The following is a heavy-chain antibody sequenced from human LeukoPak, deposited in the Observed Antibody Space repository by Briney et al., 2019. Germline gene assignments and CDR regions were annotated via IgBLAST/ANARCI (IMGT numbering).Heavy chain of an antibody. J-gene: IGHJ4*02. D-gene: IGHD6-19*01. CDR3: ARSSMAGTGGGY. V-gene: IGHV4-39*07. Sequence: SETLSLTCTVSGDSFTSVTDYWAWIRQPPGKGLEWIASGDYSGGTYYNPSLESRVAISADMSKNQTSLKLTSVTGADTAVYYCARSSMAGTGGGYWGQGTLVTVSS. CDR1: GDSFTSVTDY. CDR2: GDYSGGT.